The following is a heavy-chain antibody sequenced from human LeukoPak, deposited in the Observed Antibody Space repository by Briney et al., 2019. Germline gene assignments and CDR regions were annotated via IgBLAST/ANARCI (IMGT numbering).Heavy chain of an antibody. CDR2: INTNTGNP. D-gene: IGHD3-22*01. CDR1: GYTFTSYA. V-gene: IGHV7-4-1*02. CDR3: ARGKVHYYDPIPSTDY. J-gene: IGHJ4*02. Sequence: GASVKVSCKASGYTFTSYAMNWVRQAPGQGLEWMGWINTNTGNPTYAQGFTGRFVFSLDTSVSTAYLQISSLKAEDTAVYYCARGKVHYYDPIPSTDYWGQGTLVTVSS.